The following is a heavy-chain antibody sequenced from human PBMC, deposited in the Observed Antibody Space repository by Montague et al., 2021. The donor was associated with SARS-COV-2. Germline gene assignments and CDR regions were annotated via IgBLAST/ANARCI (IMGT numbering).Heavy chain of an antibody. D-gene: IGHD3-16*01. V-gene: IGHV3-30*04. CDR1: GFTFSGYA. Sequence: SLRLSCAASGFTFSGYAMHWVRQAPGKGLEWAAVISYDGSNKYYADSVKGRFTISRDNSKNTLYLQMNSLRAEDTAVYYCARGGQVLLPGDYDYYYYGMDFWGQGTTVTVSS. CDR2: ISYDGSNK. J-gene: IGHJ6*02. CDR3: ARGGQVLLPGDYDYYYYGMDF.